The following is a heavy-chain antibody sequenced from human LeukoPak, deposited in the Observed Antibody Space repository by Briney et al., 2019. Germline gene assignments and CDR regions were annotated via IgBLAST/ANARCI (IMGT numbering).Heavy chain of an antibody. J-gene: IGHJ5*02. D-gene: IGHD2-2*01. Sequence: GGSLRLSCAASGFTFSSYAMSWVRQAPGKGLEWVSAISGSGGSTYYADPVKGRFTISRDNSKNTLYLQMNSLRAEDTAVYYCAKGKYQLLSNWFDPWGQGTLVTVSS. CDR3: AKGKYQLLSNWFDP. V-gene: IGHV3-23*01. CDR1: GFTFSSYA. CDR2: ISGSGGST.